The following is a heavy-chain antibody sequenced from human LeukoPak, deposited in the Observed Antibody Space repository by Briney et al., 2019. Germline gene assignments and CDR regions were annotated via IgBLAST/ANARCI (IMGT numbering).Heavy chain of an antibody. J-gene: IGHJ4*02. V-gene: IGHV3-7*05. CDR1: GFTFSTYF. D-gene: IGHD4-17*01. Sequence: GGSLRLSCAASGFTFSTYFMSWVRQAPEKGLEWVANIKQDGSEKYYVDSMKSRFTISRDNAKNSLYLQMNSLRAEDTAVYYCARVRRTTVTTFDYWGQGTLVTVSS. CDR3: ARVRRTTVTTFDY. CDR2: IKQDGSEK.